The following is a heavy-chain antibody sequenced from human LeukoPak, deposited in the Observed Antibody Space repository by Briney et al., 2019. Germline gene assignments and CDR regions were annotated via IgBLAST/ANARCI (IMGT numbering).Heavy chain of an antibody. J-gene: IGHJ6*03. D-gene: IGHD2-21*02. Sequence: SETLSLTCTVSGGSISSSYWNWIRQPPGKGLEWIGHIYYSGSTNYNPSLKSRVTISVDTSKNQFSLKLSSVTAADTAVYYCARTAYCGGDCSSRAYYYYYMEVWCKGTTVTVSS. CDR2: IYYSGST. CDR1: GGSISSSY. CDR3: ARTAYCGGDCSSRAYYYYYMEV. V-gene: IGHV4-59*01.